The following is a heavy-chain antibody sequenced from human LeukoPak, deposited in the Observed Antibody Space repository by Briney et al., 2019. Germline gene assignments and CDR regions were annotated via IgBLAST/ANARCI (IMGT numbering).Heavy chain of an antibody. J-gene: IGHJ6*02. CDR1: GGTFSSYA. CDR2: IIPIFGTA. V-gene: IGHV1-69*13. D-gene: IGHD6-13*01. CDR3: GVAAGTLGYYYYGMDV. Sequence: SVKVSCKASGGTFSSYAISWVRQAPGQGLEWMGGIIPIFGTANYAQKFQGRVTITADESTSTAYMELSSLRSEDTAVYYCGVAAGTLGYYYYGMDVWGQGTTVTVSS.